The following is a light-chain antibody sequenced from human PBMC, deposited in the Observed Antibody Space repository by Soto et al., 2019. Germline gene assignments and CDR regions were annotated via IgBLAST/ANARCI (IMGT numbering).Light chain of an antibody. J-gene: IGKJ1*01. CDR2: GAS. V-gene: IGKV3-11*01. CDR3: QQRSNWPWT. Sequence: EIVLTQSPATLSLSPGDGATLSCRASQSITKFLAWYQQRPGQPPRLLIFGASTRATGIPARFSGSGSGTDFTLTISSLEPEDFAVYYCQQRSNWPWTFGQGTKVDIK. CDR1: QSITKF.